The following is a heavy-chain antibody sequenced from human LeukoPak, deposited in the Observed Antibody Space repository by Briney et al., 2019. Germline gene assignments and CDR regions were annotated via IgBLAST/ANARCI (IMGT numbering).Heavy chain of an antibody. CDR1: GASISSNY. J-gene: IGHJ4*02. V-gene: IGHV4-59*08. CDR2: IYYSGST. D-gene: IGHD4-23*01. CDR3: ARITVVTPYFDY. Sequence: SETLSLTCTVSGASISSNYWSWIRQPPGKGLEWIGYIYYSGSTYYNPSLKSRVTISVDTSKNQFSLKLSSVTAADTAVYYCARITVVTPYFDYWGQGTLVTVSS.